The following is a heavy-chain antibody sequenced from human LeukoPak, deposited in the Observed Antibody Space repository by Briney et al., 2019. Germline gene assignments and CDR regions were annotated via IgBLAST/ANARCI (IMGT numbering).Heavy chain of an antibody. V-gene: IGHV1-2*06. CDR2: INPSGGNT. CDR1: GYTFTSYY. Sequence: GASVKVSCKASGYTFTSYYMHWVRQAPGQGLEWMGLINPSGGNTHYAEKFQGRVTLTRDTSISTAYLDLTSLMSDDTAVYYCARDVAKTAQYLVPFVNWFDPWGQGTLVTVSS. J-gene: IGHJ5*02. D-gene: IGHD6-13*01. CDR3: ARDVAKTAQYLVPFVNWFDP.